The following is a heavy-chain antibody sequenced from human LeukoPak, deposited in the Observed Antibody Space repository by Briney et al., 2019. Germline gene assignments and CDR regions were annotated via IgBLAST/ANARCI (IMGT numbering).Heavy chain of an antibody. J-gene: IGHJ6*02. CDR3: ARDAQVAGKYYYYYYGMDV. CDR2: INEDGSGK. D-gene: IGHD6-19*01. CDR1: GFIFSSYW. Sequence: PGGSRRLSCAASGFIFSSYWMSWVRQAPGKGLEWVANINEDGSGKYYVDSVKGRLTISRDNAKNSLYLQMNSLRAEDTAVYYCARDAQVAGKYYYYYYGMDVWGQGTTVTVSS. V-gene: IGHV3-7*01.